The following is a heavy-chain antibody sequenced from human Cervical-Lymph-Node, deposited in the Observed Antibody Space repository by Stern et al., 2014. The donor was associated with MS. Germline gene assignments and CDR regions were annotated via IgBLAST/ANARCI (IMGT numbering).Heavy chain of an antibody. CDR1: GFTFDDYA. V-gene: IGHV3-9*01. J-gene: IGHJ4*02. Sequence: EVQLLESGGGLVQPGRSLRLSCAASGFTFDDYAMHWVRQAPGKGLEWVSGVSWNSNTIGYADSVKGRFTISRDNAKNSLYLQMNSLRAEDTALYYCVKDLTVATSWSFDYWGQGTLVTVSS. D-gene: IGHD4-17*01. CDR2: VSWNSNTI. CDR3: VKDLTVATSWSFDY.